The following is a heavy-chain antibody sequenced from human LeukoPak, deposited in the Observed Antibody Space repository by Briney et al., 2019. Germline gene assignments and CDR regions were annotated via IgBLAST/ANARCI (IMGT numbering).Heavy chain of an antibody. V-gene: IGHV4-34*01. Sequence: PSQTMSPTGLLDAPSLRGNYCGWDSPLPGNGREWIGETNHSGSTNYNPSLKSRVTISVDTSKNQVSLKLSSVTAADTAVYYCARTVVAATYYHYYMDVWGKGTTVTVSS. J-gene: IGHJ6*03. D-gene: IGHD2-15*01. CDR1: APSLRGNY. CDR2: TNHSGST. CDR3: ARTVVAATYYHYYMDV.